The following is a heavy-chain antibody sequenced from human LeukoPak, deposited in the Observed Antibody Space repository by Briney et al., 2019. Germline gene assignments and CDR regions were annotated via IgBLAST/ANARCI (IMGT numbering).Heavy chain of an antibody. J-gene: IGHJ3*02. Sequence: GGSLRLSCAASGFTFDDYAMHWVRQAPGKGLEWVSGISWNSGSIGYADSVKGRFTISRDNAKNSLYLQMNSLRAEDTAVYYCAREGRYYGSGSHRDGLDIWGQGTMVTVSS. V-gene: IGHV3-9*01. D-gene: IGHD3-10*01. CDR2: ISWNSGSI. CDR3: AREGRYYGSGSHRDGLDI. CDR1: GFTFDDYA.